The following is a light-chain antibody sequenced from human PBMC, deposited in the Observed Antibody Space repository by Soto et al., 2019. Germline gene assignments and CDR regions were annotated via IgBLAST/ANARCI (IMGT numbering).Light chain of an antibody. CDR2: ADT. V-gene: IGLV2-23*01. CDR1: SSDVGSYNL. CDR3: CSYAGRSTWV. Sequence: QSALTQPASVSGSPGQSITISCTGTSSDVGSYNLVSWYQQYPGKAPKLMIYADTVRPSGTSNRFSGSKSGHTASLTISELQTEDEADDYCCSYAGRSTWVFGGGTKLTVL. J-gene: IGLJ2*01.